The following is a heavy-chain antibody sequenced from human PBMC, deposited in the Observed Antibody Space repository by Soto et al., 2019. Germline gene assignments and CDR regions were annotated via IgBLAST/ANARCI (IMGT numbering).Heavy chain of an antibody. V-gene: IGHV3-23*01. CDR2: ISDSGARA. CDR1: GFTFSNYA. J-gene: IGHJ4*02. Sequence: GGSLRLSCAASGFTFSNYAMSWVRQAPGKGLEWVSYISDSGARADYADSVEGRFTISRDNSKNTLYLQMNSLRAEDTAVYYCAKDLSLFGDYLDSWGQGTLVTVSS. D-gene: IGHD3-10*01. CDR3: AKDLSLFGDYLDS.